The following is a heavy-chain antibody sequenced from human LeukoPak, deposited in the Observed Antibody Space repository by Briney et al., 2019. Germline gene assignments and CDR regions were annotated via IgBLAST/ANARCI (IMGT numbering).Heavy chain of an antibody. CDR1: GGSISSYY. CDR3: ARLRRYDFWSGYYAFDI. D-gene: IGHD3-3*01. Sequence: SSETLSLTCTVSGGSISSYYWSWIRQPAGKGLEWIGRIYTSGSTNYNPSLKSRVTMSVDTSKNQFSLKLSSVTAADTAVYYCARLRRYDFWSGYYAFDIWGQGTMVTVSS. CDR2: IYTSGST. V-gene: IGHV4-4*07. J-gene: IGHJ3*02.